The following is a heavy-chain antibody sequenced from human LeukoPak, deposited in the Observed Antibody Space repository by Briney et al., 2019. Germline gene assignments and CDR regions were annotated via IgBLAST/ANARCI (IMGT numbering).Heavy chain of an antibody. V-gene: IGHV4-31*03. CDR2: KRHSGST. CDR3: ARGGNRFGGFYFDY. Sequence: PSETLSLTCTVSADSISSGGHYWSWIRQHPGKGLESIGFKRHSGSTSHNPSLKGRVAISVDASKNQFSLRLSSVTAADTAVYYCARGGNRFGGFYFDYWGQGSLVTVSS. D-gene: IGHD3-10*01. J-gene: IGHJ4*02. CDR1: ADSISSGGHY.